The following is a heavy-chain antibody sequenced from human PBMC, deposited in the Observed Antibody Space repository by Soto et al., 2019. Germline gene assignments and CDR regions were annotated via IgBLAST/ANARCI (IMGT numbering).Heavy chain of an antibody. Sequence: PGGSLRLSCAASGFTFSSYAMHWVRQAPGKGLEWVAVISYDGSNKYYADSVKGRFTISRDNSKNTLYLQMNSLRAEDTAVYYCARVRIVLVPAAMKPPGYWGQGTLVTVSS. J-gene: IGHJ4*02. V-gene: IGHV3-30-3*01. D-gene: IGHD2-2*01. CDR3: ARVRIVLVPAAMKPPGY. CDR2: ISYDGSNK. CDR1: GFTFSSYA.